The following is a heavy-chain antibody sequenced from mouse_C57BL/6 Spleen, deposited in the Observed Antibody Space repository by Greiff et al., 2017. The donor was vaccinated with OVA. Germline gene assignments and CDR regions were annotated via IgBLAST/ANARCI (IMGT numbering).Heavy chain of an antibody. Sequence: DVHLVESEGGLVQPGSSMKLSCTASGFTFSDYYMAWVRQVPEKGLEWVANINYDGSSTYYLDSLKSRFIISRDNAKNILYLQMSSLKSEDTATYYCARDRGYGSSYGMDYWGQGTSVTVSS. D-gene: IGHD1-1*01. J-gene: IGHJ4*01. CDR3: ARDRGYGSSYGMDY. V-gene: IGHV5-16*01. CDR1: GFTFSDYY. CDR2: INYDGSST.